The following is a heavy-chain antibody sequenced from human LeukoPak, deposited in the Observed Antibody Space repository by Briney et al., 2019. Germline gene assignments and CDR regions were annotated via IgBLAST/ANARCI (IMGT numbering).Heavy chain of an antibody. Sequence: ASVNVSCKASGYTFTGYYMHWVRQAPGQGLEWMGWINPNTGGTNYAQKFQGRVTMTRDTSISTAYMELSRLRSDDTAVYYCARDQIGAYYGSGSYYNRLIGFDYWGQGTLVTVSS. CDR3: ARDQIGAYYGSGSYYNRLIGFDY. CDR2: INPNTGGT. V-gene: IGHV1-2*02. CDR1: GYTFTGYY. J-gene: IGHJ4*02. D-gene: IGHD3-10*01.